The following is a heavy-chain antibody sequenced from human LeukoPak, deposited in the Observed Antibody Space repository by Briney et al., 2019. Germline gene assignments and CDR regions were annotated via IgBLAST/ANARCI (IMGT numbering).Heavy chain of an antibody. V-gene: IGHV3-33*06. D-gene: IGHD4-11*01. CDR2: IWSDATEK. J-gene: IGHJ4*02. CDR3: AKDAQRGFDYSNSLEY. Sequence: GGSLRLSCAASGFTYSHYGMHWVRQAPGKGLEWVAVIWSDATEKYYGDAVKGRFAISRDNSRNTLYLQMNSLRAEDTAVYYCAKDAQRGFDYSNSLEYWGQGTLVTVSS. CDR1: GFTYSHYG.